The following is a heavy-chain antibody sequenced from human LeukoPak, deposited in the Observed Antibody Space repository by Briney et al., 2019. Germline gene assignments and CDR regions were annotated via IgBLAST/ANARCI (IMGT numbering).Heavy chain of an antibody. J-gene: IGHJ6*02. CDR3: ARAPGYTYGDYFYYFGMDV. V-gene: IGHV3-30*03. Sequence: GGSLRLSCAASGFTFSSYGMHWVHQAPGKGLEWVAVISYDGSNKYYADSVKGRFTISRDNSKNTLYLQMNSLRGEDTAVYYCARAPGYTYGDYFYYFGMDVWGQGTTVTVSS. CDR2: ISYDGSNK. D-gene: IGHD5-18*01. CDR1: GFTFSSYG.